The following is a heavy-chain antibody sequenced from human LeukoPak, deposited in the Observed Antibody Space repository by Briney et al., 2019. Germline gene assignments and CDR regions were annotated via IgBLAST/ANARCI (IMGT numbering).Heavy chain of an antibody. V-gene: IGHV3-7*04. CDR2: IKQDGSEK. CDR1: GFTFSSYW. Sequence: GGSLRPSCAASGFTFSSYWMSWVRQAPGKGLEWVANIKQDGSEKYYVDSVKGRFTISRDNAKNSLYLQMNSLRAEDTAVYHCARLYCSSTSCYVGAFDIWGQGTMVTVSS. D-gene: IGHD2-2*01. CDR3: ARLYCSSTSCYVGAFDI. J-gene: IGHJ3*02.